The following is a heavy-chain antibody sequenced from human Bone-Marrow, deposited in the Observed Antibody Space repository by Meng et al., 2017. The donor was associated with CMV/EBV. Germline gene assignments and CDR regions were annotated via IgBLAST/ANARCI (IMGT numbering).Heavy chain of an antibody. J-gene: IGHJ4*02. CDR3: ARGLRSFDY. Sequence: GESLKISCAASGFTFSNYAMTWVRQAPGKGLEWVSAIGTAGDTYYPGSVKGRFTISRDNAKNSLYLQMNSLRAEDTAVYYCARGLRSFDYWGQGTLVTVSS. CDR2: IGTAGDT. V-gene: IGHV3-13*01. CDR1: GFTFSNYA. D-gene: IGHD4-17*01.